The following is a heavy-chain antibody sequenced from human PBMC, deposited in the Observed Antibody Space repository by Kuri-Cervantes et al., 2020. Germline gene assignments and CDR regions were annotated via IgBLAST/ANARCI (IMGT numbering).Heavy chain of an antibody. J-gene: IGHJ6*02. D-gene: IGHD3-3*01. Sequence: ASVKVSCKASGYTFTSYGISWVRQAPGQGLEWMGWISAYNGNTNYAQKLQGRVTMTTDTSTSTAYMELRSLRSDDTAVYYCAGDRGRGVRFLEWLHPLYYYGMDVWGQGTTVTVSS. V-gene: IGHV1-18*01. CDR3: AGDRGRGVRFLEWLHPLYYYGMDV. CDR1: GYTFTSYG. CDR2: ISAYNGNT.